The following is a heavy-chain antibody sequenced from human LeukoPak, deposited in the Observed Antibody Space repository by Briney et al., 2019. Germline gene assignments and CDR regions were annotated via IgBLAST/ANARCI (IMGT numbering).Heavy chain of an antibody. D-gene: IGHD3-10*01. CDR3: ATAGSVTYSYYYYYYMDV. Sequence: ASVKVSCKVSGYTLTGLSMHWVRQAPGKGLEWMGGFDPEDGETIYAQKFQGRVTMTEDTSTDTAYMELSSLRSEDTAVYYCATAGSVTYSYYYYYYMDVWGKGTTVTVSS. CDR2: FDPEDGET. CDR1: GYTLTGLS. V-gene: IGHV1-24*01. J-gene: IGHJ6*03.